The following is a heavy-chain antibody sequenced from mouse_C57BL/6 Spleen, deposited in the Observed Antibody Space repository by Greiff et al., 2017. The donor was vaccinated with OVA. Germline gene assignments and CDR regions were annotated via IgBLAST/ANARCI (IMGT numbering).Heavy chain of an antibody. D-gene: IGHD1-1*01. CDR3: TFNYYYGSRDD. J-gene: IGHJ2*01. CDR2: IDPENGDT. Sequence: EVQLQQSGAELVRPGASVTLSCTASGFTFKDDYMHWVKQRPEQGLEWIGWIDPENGDTEYASKFQGKATITADTSSNTAYLQLSSLTSEDTAVYYCTFNYYYGSRDDWGQGTTLTVSS. V-gene: IGHV14-4*01. CDR1: GFTFKDDY.